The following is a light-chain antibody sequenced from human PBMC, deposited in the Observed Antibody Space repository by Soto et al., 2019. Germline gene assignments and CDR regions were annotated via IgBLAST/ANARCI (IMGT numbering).Light chain of an antibody. CDR1: ESISSN. CDR2: GAS. Sequence: EIVMTQSPATLSVSPGERATLSCRASESISSNLAWYQQKPGQAPGLLIFGASSRASGISARFSGSRSGTEFTLTISRLEPEDFAVYYCQQYNTSPRTFGQGTKVDIK. V-gene: IGKV3-15*01. CDR3: QQYNTSPRT. J-gene: IGKJ1*01.